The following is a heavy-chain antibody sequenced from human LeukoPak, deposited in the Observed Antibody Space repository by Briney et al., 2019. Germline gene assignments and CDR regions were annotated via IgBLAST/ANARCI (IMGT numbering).Heavy chain of an antibody. V-gene: IGHV4-59*01. CDR1: GGSISSYY. D-gene: IGHD2-21*02. CDR2: IYYSGST. CDR3: ARDDGYVSTTFDY. J-gene: IGHJ4*02. Sequence: PSETLSLTCTVSGGSISSYYWSWIRQPPGKGLEWIGYIYYSGSTNYNPSLKSRVTISVDTSKNQFSLKLSSVTAADTAVYYCARDDGYVSTTFDYWGQGTLVTV.